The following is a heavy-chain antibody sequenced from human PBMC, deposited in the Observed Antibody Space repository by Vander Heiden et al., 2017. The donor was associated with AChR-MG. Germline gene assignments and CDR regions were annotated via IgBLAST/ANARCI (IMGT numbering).Heavy chain of an antibody. D-gene: IGHD3-22*01. CDR1: GGTFSSYA. CDR2: IIPIFGTA. CDR3: ARDPYYDSSGFHRGANWYFDL. Sequence: QGEPEQQGAEGKQPGSSVKVSCKASGGTFSSYAISWVRQAPGQGLEWMGGIIPIFGTANYAQKFQGRVTITADESTSTAYMELSSLRSEDTAVYYCARDPYYDSSGFHRGANWYFDLWGRGTLVTVSS. J-gene: IGHJ2*01. V-gene: IGHV1-69*01.